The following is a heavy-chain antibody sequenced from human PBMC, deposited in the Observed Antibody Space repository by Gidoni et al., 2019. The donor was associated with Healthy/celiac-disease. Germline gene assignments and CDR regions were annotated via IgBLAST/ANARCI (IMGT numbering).Heavy chain of an antibody. CDR2: INAGNGNT. D-gene: IGHD6-19*01. V-gene: IGHV1-3*01. CDR1: GYTFTSYA. J-gene: IGHJ4*02. CDR3: ARSPPLLAVAGRGFDY. Sequence: QVQLVQSGAEVKKPGASVTVSCNASGYTFTSYAMHWVRQAPGQRLEWMGWINAGNGNTKYSQKFQGRVTITRDTSASTAYMELSSLRSEDTAVYYCARSPPLLAVAGRGFDYWGQGTLVTVSS.